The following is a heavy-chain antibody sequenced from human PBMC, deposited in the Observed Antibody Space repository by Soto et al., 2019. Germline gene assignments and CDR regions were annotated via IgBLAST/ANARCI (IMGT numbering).Heavy chain of an antibody. CDR1: GGTFSSYA. CDR2: IIPIFGTA. D-gene: IGHD6-13*01. Sequence: SVKVSCKASGGTFSSYAISWVRQAPGQGLEWMGGIIPIFGTANDAQKFQGRVTITADESTSTAYMELSSLRSEYTAVYYCAVDLKAAAYWYFDLWGRGTLVTVSS. CDR3: AVDLKAAAYWYFDL. V-gene: IGHV1-69*01. J-gene: IGHJ2*01.